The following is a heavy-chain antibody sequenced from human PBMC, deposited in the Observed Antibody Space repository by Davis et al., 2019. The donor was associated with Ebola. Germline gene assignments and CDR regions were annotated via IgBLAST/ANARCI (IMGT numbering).Heavy chain of an antibody. Sequence: AASVKVSCKASGDTFNNYIINWVRQAPGQGLEWMGRIIPIIGIPRYAQAFQGRVTMTRDTSTSTVYMELTSLRSEDTAVYYCARMCSGGSCYNDAFDMWGQGTMVTVSS. CDR2: IIPIIGIP. V-gene: IGHV1-69*02. CDR1: GDTFNNYI. J-gene: IGHJ3*02. D-gene: IGHD2-15*01. CDR3: ARMCSGGSCYNDAFDM.